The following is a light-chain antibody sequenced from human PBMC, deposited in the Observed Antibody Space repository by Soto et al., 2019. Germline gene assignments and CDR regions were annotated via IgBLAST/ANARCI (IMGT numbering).Light chain of an antibody. V-gene: IGKV3-11*01. Sequence: EIVLTQSPGTLSLSPGERATLSCRASQSVSNNYLAWYQQKPGQAPRLLIYGASNRATGIPARFSGSGSGTNFTLTISSLEPEDFAVYCCQQRSNWPTTFGQGTKVEIK. CDR3: QQRSNWPTT. J-gene: IGKJ1*01. CDR1: QSVSNNY. CDR2: GAS.